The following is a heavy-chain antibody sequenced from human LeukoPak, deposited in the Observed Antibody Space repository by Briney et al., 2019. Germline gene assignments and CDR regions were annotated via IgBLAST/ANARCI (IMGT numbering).Heavy chain of an antibody. V-gene: IGHV1-2*02. CDR3: ARGYAYFDY. CDR2: FNPNSGGT. J-gene: IGHJ4*02. Sequence: ASVKVSCKASGYTLTDYYVHWVRLAPGQGLEWMGWFNPNSGGTNYAQKFQGRVTMTRDTSISTAYMELSRLTSDDTGAYYCARGYAYFDYWGQGTLVTVSS. D-gene: IGHD2-2*01. CDR1: GYTLTDYY.